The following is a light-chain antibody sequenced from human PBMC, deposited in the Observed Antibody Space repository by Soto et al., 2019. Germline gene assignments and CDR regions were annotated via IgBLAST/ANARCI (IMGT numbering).Light chain of an antibody. CDR1: QSLLYSDGNTY. J-gene: IGKJ2*01. CDR3: MQGTHWPRT. Sequence: DVVLTQSPLSLPVTLGQPASISCRSSQSLLYSDGNTYLNWFQQRPGQSPRRLFYKVSDRDSGVPDRFSGSESGTDFTLKISRVEAEDVGVYYCMQGTHWPRTFGQGTKLEIK. CDR2: KVS. V-gene: IGKV2-30*01.